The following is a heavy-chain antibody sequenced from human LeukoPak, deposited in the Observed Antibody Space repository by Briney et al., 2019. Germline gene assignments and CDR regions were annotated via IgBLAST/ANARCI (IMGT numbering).Heavy chain of an antibody. CDR3: ARPWHDSSIVGFDP. Sequence: PSETLSLTCTVSSGSISSYYWSWIRQPPRKGLEWIGYIYSSGSTNYNPSLKSRVTISVDTSKNQFSLKLSSVTAADTAVYYCARPWHDSSIVGFDPWGQGSLVTVSS. CDR2: IYSSGST. J-gene: IGHJ5*02. CDR1: SGSISSYY. D-gene: IGHD4-11*01. V-gene: IGHV4-59*01.